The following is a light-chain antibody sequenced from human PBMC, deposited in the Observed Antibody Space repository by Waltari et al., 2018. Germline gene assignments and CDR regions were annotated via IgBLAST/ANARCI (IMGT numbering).Light chain of an antibody. CDR2: DAS. V-gene: IGKV3-11*01. J-gene: IGKJ2*01. Sequence: EIVLTQSPATLSLSPGERATLSCRASRSVSSYLAWYQQKPGQAPRLLIYDASNRATGIPARFSGSGSGTDFTLTISSLEPEDFAVYYCQQRSNWPTCGQGTKLEIK. CDR3: QQRSNWPT. CDR1: RSVSSY.